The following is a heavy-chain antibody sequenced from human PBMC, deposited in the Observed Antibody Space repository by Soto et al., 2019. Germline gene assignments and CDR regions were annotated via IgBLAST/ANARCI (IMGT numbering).Heavy chain of an antibody. CDR2: INAGNGNT. V-gene: IGHV1-3*01. D-gene: IGHD2-2*01. CDR3: ARVGSLGYCSSTSCPPSGMDV. CDR1: GYTFTSYA. J-gene: IGHJ6*02. Sequence: QVQLVQSGAEVKKPGASVKVSCKASGYTFTSYAMHRVRQAPGQRLEWMGWINAGNGNTKYSQKFQGRVTITRDTSASTAYMERSSLRSEDTAVYYCARVGSLGYCSSTSCPPSGMDVWGQGTTVTVSS.